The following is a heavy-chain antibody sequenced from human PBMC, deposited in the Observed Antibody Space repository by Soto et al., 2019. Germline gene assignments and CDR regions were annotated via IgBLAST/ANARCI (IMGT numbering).Heavy chain of an antibody. CDR2: ISAYNGNT. V-gene: IGHV1-18*03. CDR3: ARDPRVYYDSSGYYWVY. J-gene: IGHJ4*02. D-gene: IGHD3-22*01. CDR1: GYTFTTYA. Sequence: QVHLVQSGAEVKKPGASVKVSCRASGYTFTTYAISWVRQAPGQGLEWMGWISAYNGNTNYAQNFQGRVTMTTDTSTSPAYMELRSLRADDMAVYYCARDPRVYYDSSGYYWVYWGQGTLVTVSS.